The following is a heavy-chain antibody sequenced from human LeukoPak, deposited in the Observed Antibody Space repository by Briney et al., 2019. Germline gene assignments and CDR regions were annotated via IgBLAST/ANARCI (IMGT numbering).Heavy chain of an antibody. Sequence: PSETLSLTCTVSGGSISSGSYYWSWIRQPPGKGLEWIGYIYYSGSTNYNPSLKSRVTISVDTSKNQFSLKLSSVTAADTAVYYCARHTVTTGGDAFDIWGQGTMVTVSS. CDR3: ARHTVTTGGDAFDI. CDR2: IYYSGST. D-gene: IGHD4-17*01. J-gene: IGHJ3*02. CDR1: GGSISSGSYY. V-gene: IGHV4-61*01.